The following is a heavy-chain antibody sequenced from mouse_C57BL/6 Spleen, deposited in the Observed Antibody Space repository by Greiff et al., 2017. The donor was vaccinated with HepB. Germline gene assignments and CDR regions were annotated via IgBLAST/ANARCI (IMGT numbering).Heavy chain of an antibody. J-gene: IGHJ2*01. CDR1: GYTFTNYW. CDR3: ARSDDGDYPDY. D-gene: IGHD2-3*01. CDR2: IHPNSGST. Sequence: VQLQQSGAELVKPGASVKLSCKASGYTFTNYWIHWVKQRPGQGLEWIGMIHPNSGSTNYNEKFKSRATLTVDKSSSTAYMQLSSLTSEDSAVYYGARSDDGDYPDYWGQGTTLTVSS. V-gene: IGHV1-64*01.